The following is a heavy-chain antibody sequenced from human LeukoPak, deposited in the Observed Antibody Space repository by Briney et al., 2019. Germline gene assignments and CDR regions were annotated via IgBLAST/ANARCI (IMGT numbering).Heavy chain of an antibody. D-gene: IGHD6-13*01. Sequence: SETLSLTCAVYGGSFSGYYWSWIRQPPGKGLEWIWEINHSGSTNYNPSLKSRVTISVETSKNQFSLKLSSVTAADTAVYYCARGRIAAAGTFSVRWVGSGWFDPWGQGTLVTVSS. CDR2: INHSGST. J-gene: IGHJ5*02. CDR1: GGSFSGYY. V-gene: IGHV4-34*01. CDR3: ARGRIAAAGTFSVRWVGSGWFDP.